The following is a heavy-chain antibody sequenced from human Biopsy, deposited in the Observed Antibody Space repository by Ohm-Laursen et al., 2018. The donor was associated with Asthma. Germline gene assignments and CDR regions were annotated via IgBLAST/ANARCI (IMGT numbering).Heavy chain of an antibody. Sequence: SVKVSCKASGYTFNSAGITWVRQAPGQGLEWMGWISVYNGNTKVAQKLQDRVTMITDTSTSTAYMELSSLRSDDTAVYFCARAVDYSHYYGIDVWGQGTTVTVS. V-gene: IGHV1-18*01. CDR2: ISVYNGNT. D-gene: IGHD3-10*01. CDR3: ARAVDYSHYYGIDV. J-gene: IGHJ6*02. CDR1: GYTFNSAG.